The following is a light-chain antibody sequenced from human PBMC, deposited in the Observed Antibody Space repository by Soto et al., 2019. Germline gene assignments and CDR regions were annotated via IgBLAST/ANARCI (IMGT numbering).Light chain of an antibody. V-gene: IGKV3-20*01. J-gene: IGKJ2*01. CDR3: HQYGSSPPFT. CDR2: GSS. CDR1: QSIASSY. Sequence: EIVLTQSPATLSLSPGERATLSCRASQSIASSYLAWYQHKPGRAPRLLIYGSSSRATGIPDRFSGSGSGTDFTLTISRLEPEDFAVYYCHQYGSSPPFTFGQGTKLEIK.